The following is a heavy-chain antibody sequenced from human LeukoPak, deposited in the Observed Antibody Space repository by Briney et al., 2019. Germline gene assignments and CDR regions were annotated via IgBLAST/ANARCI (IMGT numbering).Heavy chain of an antibody. D-gene: IGHD3-9*01. J-gene: IGHJ4*02. Sequence: ASVKVSCKASGYTFTSCGISWVRQAPGQGLEWMGWISAYNGNTNYAQKLQGRVTMTTDTSTSTAYMELRSLRSDDTAVYYCARWEGYYDILTGYYVDYWGQGTLVTVSS. CDR2: ISAYNGNT. CDR3: ARWEGYYDILTGYYVDY. CDR1: GYTFTSCG. V-gene: IGHV1-18*01.